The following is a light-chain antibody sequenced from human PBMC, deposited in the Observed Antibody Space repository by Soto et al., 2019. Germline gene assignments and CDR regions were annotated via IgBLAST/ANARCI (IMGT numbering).Light chain of an antibody. V-gene: IGKV1-12*01. J-gene: IGKJ3*01. Sequence: DIQMTQSPSFVSASVGDRVTITCRASQSVTTGLAWYPQRPGKAPRLLIHSASSLRSGVPSRFSGSGSGAEFTITTGSLHREDEATYLCLQTSYFPFTFGAWTKVAI. CDR2: SAS. CDR1: QSVTTG. CDR3: LQTSYFPFT.